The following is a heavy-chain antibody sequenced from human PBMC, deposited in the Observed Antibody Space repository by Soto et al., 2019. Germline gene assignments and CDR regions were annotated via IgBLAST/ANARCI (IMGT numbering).Heavy chain of an antibody. J-gene: IGHJ6*02. CDR3: ATYSGSYYYYGMDV. V-gene: IGHV1-69*13. Sequence: AVKVSCKASGGTFSSYAISWVRQAPGQGLEWMGGIIPIFGTANYAQKFQGRVTITADESTSTAYMELSSLRSEDTAVYYCATYSGSYYYYGMDVWGQGTTVTVSS. D-gene: IGHD1-26*01. CDR2: IIPIFGTA. CDR1: GGTFSSYA.